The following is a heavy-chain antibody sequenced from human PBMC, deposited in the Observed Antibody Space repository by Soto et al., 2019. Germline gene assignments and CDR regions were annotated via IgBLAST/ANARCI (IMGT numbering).Heavy chain of an antibody. J-gene: IGHJ4*02. CDR1: GYSISSGCY. CDR2: MYPTGST. CDR3: VRDLNYGLYYFDY. D-gene: IGHD3-10*01. Sequence: SETLSLTCTVSGYSISSGCYWGWIRQPPGKRLEWIGSMYPTGSTYYNPSLKSRVTMSVDTSNNEFSLKLTSVTAADTAVYHCVRDLNYGLYYFDYWGQGTLVPVSS. V-gene: IGHV4-38-2*02.